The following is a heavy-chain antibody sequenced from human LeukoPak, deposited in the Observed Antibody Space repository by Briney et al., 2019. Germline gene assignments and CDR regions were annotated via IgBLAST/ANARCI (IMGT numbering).Heavy chain of an antibody. J-gene: IGHJ4*02. CDR1: GGSISSSNW. Sequence: PSETLSLTCAVSGGSISSSNWWSWVRQPPGKGLEWIGEIYHSGSTNYNPSLKSRVTISVDKSKNQFSLKLSSVTAADTAAYYCARHITGSSGWYGRTYYFDYWGQGTLVTVSS. V-gene: IGHV4-4*02. D-gene: IGHD6-19*01. CDR2: IYHSGST. CDR3: ARHITGSSGWYGRTYYFDY.